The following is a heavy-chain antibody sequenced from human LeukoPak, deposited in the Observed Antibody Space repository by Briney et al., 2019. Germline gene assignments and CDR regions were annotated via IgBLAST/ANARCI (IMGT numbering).Heavy chain of an antibody. D-gene: IGHD3-10*01. CDR2: IYYSGST. Sequence: SETLSLTCSVSGGSISSYYWNWIRQPPGKGLEWIGYIYYSGSTNYNPSLKSRVTISVDTSRNQFSLNLSSVTAAGTAVYYCASVEYYGSGSYFAFDIWGQGTLVTVSS. V-gene: IGHV4-59*01. CDR1: GGSISSYY. CDR3: ASVEYYGSGSYFAFDI. J-gene: IGHJ3*02.